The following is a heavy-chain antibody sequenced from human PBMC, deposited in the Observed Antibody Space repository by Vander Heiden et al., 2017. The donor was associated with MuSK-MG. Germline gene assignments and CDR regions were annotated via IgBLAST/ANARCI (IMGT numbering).Heavy chain of an antibody. CDR3: ARGAGFDSSGQYDAFDI. D-gene: IGHD3-22*01. CDR2: ISSSSSYI. Sequence: EVQLVESGGGLVKPGGYLRLSCAASGFTFSSYSMNWVRQAPGKGLEWVSSISSSSSYIYYADSLKGRFTISRDNAKNSLYLQMNSLRPEDTAVYYCARGAGFDSSGQYDAFDIWGQGTMVTVSS. CDR1: GFTFSSYS. J-gene: IGHJ3*02. V-gene: IGHV3-21*03.